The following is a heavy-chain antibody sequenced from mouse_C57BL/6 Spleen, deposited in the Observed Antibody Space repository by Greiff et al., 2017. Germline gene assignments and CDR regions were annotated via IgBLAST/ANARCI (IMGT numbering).Heavy chain of an antibody. J-gene: IGHJ1*03. Sequence: EVKLMESEGGLVQPGSSMKLSCTASGFTFSDYYMAWVRQVPEKGLEWVANINYDGSSTYYLDSLKSRFIISRDNAKNILYLQMSSLKSEDTATYYCARSLITTVVDWYFDVWGTGTTVTVSS. D-gene: IGHD1-1*01. CDR2: INYDGSST. CDR1: GFTFSDYY. V-gene: IGHV5-16*01. CDR3: ARSLITTVVDWYFDV.